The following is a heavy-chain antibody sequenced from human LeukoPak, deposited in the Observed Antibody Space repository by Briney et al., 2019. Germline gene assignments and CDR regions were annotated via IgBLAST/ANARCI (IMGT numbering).Heavy chain of an antibody. CDR1: GGSFSGYY. CDR3: ARHTDSSGYYFFRFDP. Sequence: SETPSLTCAVYGGSFSGYYWSWIRQPPGKGLEWIGEINHSGSTNYNPSLKSRVTISVDTSKNQFSLKLSSVTAADTAVYYCARHTDSSGYYFFRFDPWGQGTLVTVSS. J-gene: IGHJ5*02. D-gene: IGHD3-22*01. V-gene: IGHV4-34*01. CDR2: INHSGST.